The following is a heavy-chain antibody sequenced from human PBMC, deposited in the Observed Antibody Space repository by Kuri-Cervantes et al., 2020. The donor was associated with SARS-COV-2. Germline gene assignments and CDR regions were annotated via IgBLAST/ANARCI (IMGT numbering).Heavy chain of an antibody. CDR3: ARESGETVSSWESWFDP. Sequence: ESLKISCTVSGGSISSYYWSWIRQPPGKGLEWIGYIYYSGSTNYNPSLKSRVTISVDTSKNHFSLKLSPVTAADTAVYYCARESGETVSSWESWFDPWGQGTLVTVSS. J-gene: IGHJ5*02. CDR1: GGSISSYY. D-gene: IGHD6-13*01. V-gene: IGHV4-59*01. CDR2: IYYSGST.